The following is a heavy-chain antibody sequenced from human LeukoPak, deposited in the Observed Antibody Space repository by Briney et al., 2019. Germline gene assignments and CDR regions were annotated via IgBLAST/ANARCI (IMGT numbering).Heavy chain of an antibody. CDR2: ISETGGTI. D-gene: IGHD5-24*01. CDR3: AREMTIITYSFDS. Sequence: PGGSLRLSCAPSGFTFSNYAMSWVRQAPGKGLEWVSAISETGGTIHYADSVRGRFIISRDNSKNTLYLQMNSLRAEDKAVYYCAREMTIITYSFDSWGQGTLVTVSS. CDR1: GFTFSNYA. V-gene: IGHV3-23*01. J-gene: IGHJ4*02.